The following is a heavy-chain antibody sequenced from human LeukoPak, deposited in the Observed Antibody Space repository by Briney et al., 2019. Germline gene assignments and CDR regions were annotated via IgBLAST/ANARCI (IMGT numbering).Heavy chain of an antibody. CDR2: IKQDGSEQ. CDR3: AGGQGWLLDY. V-gene: IGHV3-7*05. D-gene: IGHD2-15*01. Sequence: PGGSLRLSCAASGFTFSSYWMTWVRRAPGKGLEWVANIKQDGSEQYYVDSVRGRFTISRDNAKNLLFLQMNSLRVEDTAVYYCAGGQGWLLDYWGQGALVTVSS. CDR1: GFTFSSYW. J-gene: IGHJ4*02.